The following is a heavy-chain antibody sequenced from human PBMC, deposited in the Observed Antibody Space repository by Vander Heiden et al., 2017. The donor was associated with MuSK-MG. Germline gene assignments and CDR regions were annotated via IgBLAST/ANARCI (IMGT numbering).Heavy chain of an antibody. CDR2: ISYDGSNK. J-gene: IGHJ5*01. CDR1: GFTFSSYA. D-gene: IGHD6-19*01. CDR3: ARPSTLDSSGWYVY. Sequence: QVQLVESGGGVVQPGRSLRLPCAASGFTFSSYAMHWVRQAPGKGLEWVAVISYDGSNKYNADSLKGRFTISRDNSKNTLYLQMKSMRAQDTAVYYCARPSTLDSSGWYVYWGDGTMVTVYS. V-gene: IGHV3-30*04.